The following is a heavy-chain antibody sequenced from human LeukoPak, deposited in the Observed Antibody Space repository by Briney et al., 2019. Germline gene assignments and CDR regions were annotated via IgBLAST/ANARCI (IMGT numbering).Heavy chain of an antibody. CDR2: INSDGSST. J-gene: IGHJ5*02. V-gene: IGHV3-74*01. Sequence: PGGSLRLSCAASGFTFSSYWMHWVRQAPGKGLVWVSRINSDGSSTSYADSVKGRFTISRDNAKNTLYLQMNSLRAEDTAAYYCARAAGVSDWFDPWGQGTLVTVSS. D-gene: IGHD3-10*01. CDR3: ARAAGVSDWFDP. CDR1: GFTFSSYW.